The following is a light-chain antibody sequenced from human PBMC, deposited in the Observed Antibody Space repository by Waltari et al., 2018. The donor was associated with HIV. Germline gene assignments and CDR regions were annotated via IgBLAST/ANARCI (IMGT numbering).Light chain of an antibody. V-gene: IGLV2-14*03. J-gene: IGLJ3*02. CDR1: SSDVGGYDY. CDR2: DVT. Sequence: QSVLTQPASVSGSPGQSITISCTGTSSDVGGYDYVSWYQQHPGKAPKLMIYDVTNRPSGISNRFSGSKPGNTASLTISGLQAEDEADYYCSSYTTSSRVFGGGTKVTVL. CDR3: SSYTTSSRV.